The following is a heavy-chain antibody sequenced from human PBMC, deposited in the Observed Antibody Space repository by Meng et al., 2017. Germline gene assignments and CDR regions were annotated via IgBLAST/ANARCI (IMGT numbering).Heavy chain of an antibody. V-gene: IGHV3-53*01. CDR3: ARDRTGVSYAFDI. CDR1: GFTVSSNY. D-gene: IGHD1-14*01. J-gene: IGHJ3*02. CDR2: IYSGGST. Sequence: GGSLRLSCAASGFTVSSNYMGWVRQAPGKGLEWVSVIYSGGSTYYADSVKGRFTISRDNSKNTLYLQMNSLRAEDTAVYYCARDRTGVSYAFDIWGQGTMVTVSS.